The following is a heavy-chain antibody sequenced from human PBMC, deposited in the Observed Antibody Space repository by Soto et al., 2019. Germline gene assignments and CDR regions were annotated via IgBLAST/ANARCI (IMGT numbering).Heavy chain of an antibody. D-gene: IGHD2-2*01. CDR2: IIPISETT. CDR1: GGTFSSYA. Sequence: QVQLVQSGAEVKKTGSSVKVSCKASGGTFSSYAISWVRQAPGQGLEWMGGIIPISETTNYAQKFQGRVKITADDSKSTAYMELSRLRSEDTAAYYCARSQGSSTSLEIYYCYSYGMDVWGQGPTVTVSS. V-gene: IGHV1-69*01. J-gene: IGHJ6*02. CDR3: ARSQGSSTSLEIYYCYSYGMDV.